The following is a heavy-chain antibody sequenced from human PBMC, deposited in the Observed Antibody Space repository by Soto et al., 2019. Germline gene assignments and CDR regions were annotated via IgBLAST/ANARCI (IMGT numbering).Heavy chain of an antibody. V-gene: IGHV3-30-3*01. D-gene: IGHD1-7*01. CDR3: VLRGTATVPFDI. CDR2: ISHDGNNR. Sequence: QVQVVESGGGVVQPGRSLRLSCAASGFTFSIYAMHWVRQAPGKGLEWLASISHDGNNRYYAGSVRGRFTISRDNSQNALYLQMNNLRRDHTTVYTCVLRGTATVPFDIWAQ. CDR1: GFTFSIYA. J-gene: IGHJ3*02.